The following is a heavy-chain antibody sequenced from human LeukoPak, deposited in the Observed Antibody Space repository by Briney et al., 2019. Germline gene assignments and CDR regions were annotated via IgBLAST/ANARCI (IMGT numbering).Heavy chain of an antibody. Sequence: PSETLSLTCTISGGSISNFHWSWVRQPPGKGLEWIGHIDYSGSASYNPSLESRVIISVDTSKNHFSLKLSSGTAADTAMYYCARESSWDSSGYWRGAFDIWGQGTMVVVSS. J-gene: IGHJ3*02. CDR1: GGSISNFH. V-gene: IGHV4-59*01. D-gene: IGHD3-22*01. CDR2: IDYSGSA. CDR3: ARESSWDSSGYWRGAFDI.